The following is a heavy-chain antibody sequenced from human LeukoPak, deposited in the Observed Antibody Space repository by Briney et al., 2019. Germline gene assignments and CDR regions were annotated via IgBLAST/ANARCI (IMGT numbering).Heavy chain of an antibody. D-gene: IGHD3-22*01. J-gene: IGHJ6*03. CDR1: GYTFTGYY. V-gene: IGHV1-2*02. CDR3: ARSGLITENYYYYMDV. Sequence: ASVKVSCKASGYTFTGYYMHWVRQAPGQGLEWMGWINPNSGGTNYAQKFQGRVTMTRDTSISTAYMELSRLRSDDTAVYYCARSGLITENYYYYMDVWGKGTTVTVSS. CDR2: INPNSGGT.